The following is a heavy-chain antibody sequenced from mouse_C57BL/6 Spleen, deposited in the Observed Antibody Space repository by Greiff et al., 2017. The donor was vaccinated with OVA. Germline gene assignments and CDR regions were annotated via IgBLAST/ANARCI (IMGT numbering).Heavy chain of an antibody. CDR2: ISYDGSN. J-gene: IGHJ4*01. CDR3: ARESGGNYYAMDY. CDR1: GYSITSGYY. D-gene: IGHD2-1*01. Sequence: ESGPGLVKPSQSLSLTCSVTGYSITSGYYWNWIRQFPGNKLEWMGYISYDGSNNYNPSLKNRISITRDTSKNQFFLKLNSVTTEDTATYYCARESGGNYYAMDYWGQGTSVTVSS. V-gene: IGHV3-6*01.